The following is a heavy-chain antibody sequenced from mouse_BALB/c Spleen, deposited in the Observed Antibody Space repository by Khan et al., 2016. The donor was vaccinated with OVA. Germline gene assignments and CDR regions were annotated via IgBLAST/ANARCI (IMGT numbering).Heavy chain of an antibody. V-gene: IGHV9-3*02. CDR2: INTNTGEP. CDR3: AKEITSLFDY. Sequence: QIQLVQSGPELKKPGETVKISCKASGYTFTNYGMNWVKQAPGKGFKWMGWINTNTGEPTYAEEFKGRFVFSLDTSANTAYLQINNLKNEDTATYFCAKEITSLFDYWGQGTSLTVSS. D-gene: IGHD1-1*01. CDR1: GYTFTNYG. J-gene: IGHJ2*02.